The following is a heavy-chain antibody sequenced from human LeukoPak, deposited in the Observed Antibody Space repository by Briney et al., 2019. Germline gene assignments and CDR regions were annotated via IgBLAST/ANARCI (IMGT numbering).Heavy chain of an antibody. CDR3: ARQYYDILTGYYNALDY. D-gene: IGHD3-9*01. Sequence: SETLSLTCTVSGGSISSSSYYWGWIRQPPGTGLEWIGSIYYSGSTYYNPSLKSRVTISVDTSKNQFSLKLSSVTAADTAVYYCARQYYDILTGYYNALDYWGQGTLVTVSS. J-gene: IGHJ4*02. CDR1: GGSISSSSYY. CDR2: IYYSGST. V-gene: IGHV4-39*01.